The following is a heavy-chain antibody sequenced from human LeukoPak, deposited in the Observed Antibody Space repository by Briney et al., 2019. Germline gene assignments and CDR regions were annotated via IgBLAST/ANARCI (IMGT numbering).Heavy chain of an antibody. CDR2: ISAYNGNT. CDR3: ARDLPYGSSDRTPFDY. Sequence: ASVKVSCKASGYTFTSYGISWVRQAPGQGLEWMGWISAYNGNTNYAQKLQGRVTMTTDTSTSTACMELRSLRSDDTAVYYCARDLPYGSSDRTPFDYWGRGTPVTVSS. J-gene: IGHJ4*02. V-gene: IGHV1-18*01. D-gene: IGHD6-6*01. CDR1: GYTFTSYG.